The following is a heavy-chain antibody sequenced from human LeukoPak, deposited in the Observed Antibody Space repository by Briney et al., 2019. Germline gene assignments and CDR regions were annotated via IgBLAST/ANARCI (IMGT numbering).Heavy chain of an antibody. V-gene: IGHV1-69*05. CDR1: GGTFSSYA. D-gene: IGHD6-13*01. J-gene: IGHJ4*02. CDR3: AREAYSLAAAAPGAD. CDR2: IIPIFGTA. Sequence: GASVKVSCKASGGTFSSYAISWVRQAPGQGLEWMGGIIPIFGTANYAQKFQGRVTITTDESTSTAYMELSSLRSEDTAVYYCAREAYSLAAAAPGADWGQGTLVTVSS.